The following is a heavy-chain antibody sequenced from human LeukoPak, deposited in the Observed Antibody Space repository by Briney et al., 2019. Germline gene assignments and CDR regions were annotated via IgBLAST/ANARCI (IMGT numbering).Heavy chain of an antibody. CDR3: ARERTSSGYYLFDY. CDR1: GFTFSSYG. Sequence: PGGSLRLSCAASGFTFSSYGMHWVRQAPGKGLEWVAFIRYDGSNKYYADSVKGRFTISRDNSKNTLYLQMNSLRAEDTAVYYCARERTSSGYYLFDYWGQGTLVTVSS. CDR2: IRYDGSNK. D-gene: IGHD3-22*01. V-gene: IGHV3-30*02. J-gene: IGHJ4*02.